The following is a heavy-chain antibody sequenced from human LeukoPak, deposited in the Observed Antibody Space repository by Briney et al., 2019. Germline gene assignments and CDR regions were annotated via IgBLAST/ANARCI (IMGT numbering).Heavy chain of an antibody. CDR3: ARLIAYCGGDCYDVFDY. CDR1: GFTVSSNY. D-gene: IGHD2-21*02. V-gene: IGHV3-53*01. CDR2: IYSGGGT. Sequence: GGSLRLSCAASGFTVSSNYMSWVRQAPGKGLEWVSVIYSGGGTYYADSVKGRFTISRDNSKNTLYLQMNSLRAEDTAVYYCARLIAYCGGDCYDVFDYWGQGTLVTVSS. J-gene: IGHJ4*02.